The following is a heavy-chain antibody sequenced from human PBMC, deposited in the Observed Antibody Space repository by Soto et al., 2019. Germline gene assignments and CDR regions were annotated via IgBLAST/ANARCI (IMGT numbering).Heavy chain of an antibody. J-gene: IGHJ4*02. Sequence: SETLSLTCAVYGGSFSGYYWSWIRQPPGKGLEWIGEINHNGSTNYNPSLKSRVTISVDTSKNQFSLKLSSVTAADTAVYYCARGRVSGHIVVPAAISYWGQGTLVTVSS. CDR2: INHNGST. CDR1: GGSFSGYY. CDR3: ARGRVSGHIVVPAAISY. D-gene: IGHD2-2*02. V-gene: IGHV4-34*01.